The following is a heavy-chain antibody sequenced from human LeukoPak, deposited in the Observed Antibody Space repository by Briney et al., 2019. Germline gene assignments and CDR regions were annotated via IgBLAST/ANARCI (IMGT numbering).Heavy chain of an antibody. J-gene: IGHJ4*02. V-gene: IGHV3-7*01. CDR2: IKQDGSEI. Sequence: GGSLRLSCAASGNYWMHWVRQAPGKGLEWVANIKQDGSEIYYVDSVKGRFTISRDNAKNSLYLQMNSLRAEDTAVYYCARDPGPDYWGQGTLVTVSS. CDR3: ARDPGPDY. CDR1: GNYW.